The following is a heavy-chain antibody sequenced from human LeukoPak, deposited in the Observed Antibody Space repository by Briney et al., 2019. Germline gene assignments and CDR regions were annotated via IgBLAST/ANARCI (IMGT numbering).Heavy chain of an antibody. CDR3: ARDDNWGSDY. Sequence: PGGSLRLSCVASGFTFKNYWMSWVRQAPGKGLEWVANIKEDGSEKYHVDSVEGRFTISRDNAKNLLYLQMNSLRAEDTALYYCARDDNWGSDYWGQGTLVTVSS. CDR2: IKEDGSEK. CDR1: GFTFKNYW. J-gene: IGHJ4*02. D-gene: IGHD7-27*01. V-gene: IGHV3-7*01.